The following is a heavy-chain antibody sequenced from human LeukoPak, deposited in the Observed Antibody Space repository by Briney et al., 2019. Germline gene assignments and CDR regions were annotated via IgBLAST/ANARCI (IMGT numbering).Heavy chain of an antibody. CDR3: ARDTPYDFWSGPQYGGVFDI. D-gene: IGHD3-3*01. CDR1: GGTFSSYA. J-gene: IGHJ3*02. Sequence: SVQVSCQASGGTFSSYAISWVRQAPGQGLEWMGGIIPIFGTANYAQKFQGRVTITADESTSTAYMELSSLRSEDTAVYYCARDTPYDFWSGPQYGGVFDIWGQGKMVTVSS. V-gene: IGHV1-69*13. CDR2: IIPIFGTA.